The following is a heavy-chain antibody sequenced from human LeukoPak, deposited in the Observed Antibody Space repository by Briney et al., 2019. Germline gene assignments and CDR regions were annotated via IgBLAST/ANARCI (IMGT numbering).Heavy chain of an antibody. V-gene: IGHV3-30-3*01. CDR3: ARGSTVTTEDYYYGMDV. Sequence: PGGALRLSCAASGFTFSSHAMHWVRQAPGKGLERVAVISYDGSNKYYADSVKGRFTISRDNSKNTLYLQMNSLRAEDTAVYYCARGSTVTTEDYYYGMDVWGQGTTVTVSS. CDR1: GFTFSSHA. D-gene: IGHD4-17*01. CDR2: ISYDGSNK. J-gene: IGHJ6*02.